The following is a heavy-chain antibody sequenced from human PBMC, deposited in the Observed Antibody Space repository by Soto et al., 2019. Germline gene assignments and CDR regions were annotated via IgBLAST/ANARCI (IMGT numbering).Heavy chain of an antibody. CDR2: IYYSGST. V-gene: IGHV4-30-4*01. J-gene: IGHJ5*02. CDR3: VRDTANVGDWFDP. D-gene: IGHD3-16*01. CDR1: GGSISSGDYY. Sequence: SETLSLTCTVSGGSISSGDYYWSWIRQPPGKGLEWIGYIYYSGSTYYNPSLKSRVTISVDTSKNQFSLKLSSVTAADTAVYYFVRDTANVGDWFDPWGQGTLVPVSS.